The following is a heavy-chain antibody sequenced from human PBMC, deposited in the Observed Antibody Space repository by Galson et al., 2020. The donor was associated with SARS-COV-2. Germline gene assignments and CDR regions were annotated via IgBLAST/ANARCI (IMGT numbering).Heavy chain of an antibody. CDR2: VYRSGNT. CDR3: ARESWGEAGETWFDP. Sequence: SETLSLTCTVSGASISNYYWSWIRQPPGKGLEWIGYVYRSGNTKYNPSLWSRVTISVDTSKSQFSLNLTSVTAADTAVYYCARESWGEAGETWFDPWSQGTLVTVSS. V-gene: IGHV4-59*01. CDR1: GASISNYY. J-gene: IGHJ5*02. D-gene: IGHD1-26*01.